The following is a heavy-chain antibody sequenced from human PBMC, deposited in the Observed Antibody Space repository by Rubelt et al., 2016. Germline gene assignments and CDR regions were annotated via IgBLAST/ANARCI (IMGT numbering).Heavy chain of an antibody. Sequence: QVQLVQSGAEVKEPGASVKVSCKASGYTFTSYGISWVRQAPGQGLEWMGWISAYNGNTNYAQKLQGRAPMTTDTSTSPAYMELRRLRSDDTAVYYCARVMITFGGVIEVGWFDPWGQGTLVTVSS. CDR3: ARVMITFGGVIEVGWFDP. J-gene: IGHJ5*02. CDR1: GYTFTSYG. V-gene: IGHV1-18*01. D-gene: IGHD3-16*02. CDR2: ISAYNGNT.